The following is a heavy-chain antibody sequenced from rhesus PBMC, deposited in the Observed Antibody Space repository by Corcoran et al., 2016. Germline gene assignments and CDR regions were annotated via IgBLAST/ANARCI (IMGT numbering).Heavy chain of an antibody. D-gene: IGHD6-25*01. Sequence: QVQLQESGPGLVKPSETLSLPCAVSGGSISSGYYYWSWIRQPPGKGLEWIGYITYSGSTSYNPSLKRRVTISRATSKNQFSLKLSSVTAADTAVYYCASLAAAGYWGQGVLVTVSS. CDR3: ASLAAAGY. CDR1: GGSISSGYYY. J-gene: IGHJ4*01. V-gene: IGHV4-122*02. CDR2: ITYSGST.